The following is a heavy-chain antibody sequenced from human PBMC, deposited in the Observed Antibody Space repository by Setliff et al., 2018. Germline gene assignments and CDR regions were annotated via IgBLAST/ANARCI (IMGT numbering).Heavy chain of an antibody. CDR1: GFTFSSYS. CDR3: ITSSPYSGGLFDY. CDR2: ISSSSSYI. D-gene: IGHD6-19*01. Sequence: GSLRLSCAASGFTFSSYSMNWVRQAPGKGLEWVSSISSSSSYIYYADSVKGRFTISRDNAKNSLYLQMNSLRAEDTAMYYCITSSPYSGGLFDYWGQGTLVTVSS. V-gene: IGHV3-21*03. J-gene: IGHJ4*02.